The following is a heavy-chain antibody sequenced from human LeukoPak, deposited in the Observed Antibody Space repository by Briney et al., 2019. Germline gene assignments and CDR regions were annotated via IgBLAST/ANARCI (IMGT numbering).Heavy chain of an antibody. CDR3: ARGGDSYGHRWFDP. CDR1: GGSISSYY. D-gene: IGHD5-18*01. V-gene: IGHV4-4*07. Sequence: SETLSLTCTVSGGSISSYYWSWIRQPAGKGLEWIGRIYTSGSTNYNPSLKSRVTMSVDTSKNQFSLKLSSVTAADTAVYYCARGGDSYGHRWFDPWGQGTLVTVSS. CDR2: IYTSGST. J-gene: IGHJ5*02.